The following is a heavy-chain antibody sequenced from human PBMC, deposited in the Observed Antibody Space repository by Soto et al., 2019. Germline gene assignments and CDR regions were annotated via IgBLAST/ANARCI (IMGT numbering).Heavy chain of an antibody. CDR2: INSDGSST. CDR1: GFTFIGSW. J-gene: IGHJ6*02. Sequence: GGSLRLSCAASGFTFIGSWMHWVRQGPGKGLVWVSRINSDGSSTSYADSVKGRFTISRDNAKNTLYLQMNSLRAEDTALYYCARGHYYGMDVWGQGTTVTVSS. V-gene: IGHV3-74*01. CDR3: ARGHYYGMDV.